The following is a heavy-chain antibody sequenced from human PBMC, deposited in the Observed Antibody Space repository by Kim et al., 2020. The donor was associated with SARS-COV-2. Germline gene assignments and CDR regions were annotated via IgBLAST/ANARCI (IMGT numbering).Heavy chain of an antibody. J-gene: IGHJ4*02. CDR2: IYYSGST. CDR3: ARGGNYYDSSGYYWGYYFDY. CDR1: GGSISSSSYY. V-gene: IGHV4-39*07. Sequence: SETLSLTCTVSGGSISSSSYYWGWIRQPPGKGLEWIGSIYYSGSTYYNPSLKSRVTISVDTSKNQFSLKLSSVTAADTAVYYCARGGNYYDSSGYYWGYYFDYWGQGTLVTVSS. D-gene: IGHD3-22*01.